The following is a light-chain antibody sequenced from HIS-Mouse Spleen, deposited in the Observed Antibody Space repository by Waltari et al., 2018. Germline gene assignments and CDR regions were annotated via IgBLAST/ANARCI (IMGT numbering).Light chain of an antibody. CDR2: KGS. CDR1: ALPKQY. CDR3: QSADSSGTWV. V-gene: IGLV3-25*03. Sequence: SYELTQPPSVSVSPGQTARITCSGDALPKQYAYWYQQKPGQAPVLVIYKGSERPSGSPERFSGASSWTTVTLTISGVQAEDEADYYCQSADSSGTWVFGGGTKLTVL. J-gene: IGLJ3*02.